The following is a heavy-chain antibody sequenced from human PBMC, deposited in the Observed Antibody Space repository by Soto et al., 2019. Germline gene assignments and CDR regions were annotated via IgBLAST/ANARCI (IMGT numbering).Heavy chain of an antibody. Sequence: SETLSLTCTVSGGSISSYYWSWIRQPPGKGLEWIGYIDYSGSTNYNPSLKSRVTISVDTSKNQFSLKLSSVTAADTAVYYCTRSSSTVTTLDYWGQGTLVTVSS. D-gene: IGHD1-1*01. CDR1: GGSISSYY. V-gene: IGHV4-59*01. CDR2: IDYSGST. CDR3: TRSSSTVTTLDY. J-gene: IGHJ4*02.